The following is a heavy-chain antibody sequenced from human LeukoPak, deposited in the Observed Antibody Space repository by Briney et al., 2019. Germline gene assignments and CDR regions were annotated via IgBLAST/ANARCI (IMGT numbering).Heavy chain of an antibody. V-gene: IGHV3-7*03. J-gene: IGHJ4*02. CDR2: IKQDGSKI. CDR1: GFTFSTYW. CDR3: AGGSPPYYSGYEVGDY. D-gene: IGHD5-12*01. Sequence: GGSLRLSCAASGFTFSTYWMSWVRQAPWKGLEWVANIKQDGSKIYYVDSVKGRFTISRDNAKNSLYLQMNYLRAEDTAVYYCAGGSPPYYSGYEVGDYWGQGTLVTVSS.